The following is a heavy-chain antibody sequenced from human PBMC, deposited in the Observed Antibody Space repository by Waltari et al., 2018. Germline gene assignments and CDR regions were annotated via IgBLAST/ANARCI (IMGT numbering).Heavy chain of an antibody. CDR3: ARRFDS. Sequence: EVQLVESGGGLVQPGGSLRLSCAASGFTFSSYGMNWVRQAPGKGLEWISYISGSGTTIYYADSLKGRFTISRDDAENSLYLQMNSLRAEDTALYYCARRFDSWGQGTRVTVSS. V-gene: IGHV3-48*03. CDR2: ISGSGTTI. J-gene: IGHJ4*02. CDR1: GFTFSSYG.